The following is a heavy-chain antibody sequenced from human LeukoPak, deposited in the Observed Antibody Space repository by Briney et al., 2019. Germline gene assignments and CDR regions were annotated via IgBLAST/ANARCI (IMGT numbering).Heavy chain of an antibody. V-gene: IGHV1-46*01. CDR3: AKGLDTATVILTGVDY. D-gene: IGHD5-18*01. CDR1: GYTFTSYY. CDR2: INPSGGST. Sequence: GASVKVSCKAFGYTFTSYYMHWVRQAPGQGLEWMGIINPSGGSTSFAQKFQGRVTVTRDTSASTVYMGLNSLTSEDTAVYYCAKGLDTATVILTGVDYWGQGTLVTVSS. J-gene: IGHJ4*02.